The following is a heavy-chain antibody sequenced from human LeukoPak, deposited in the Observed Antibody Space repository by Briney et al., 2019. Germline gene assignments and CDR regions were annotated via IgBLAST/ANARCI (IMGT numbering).Heavy chain of an antibody. Sequence: SETLSLTCTVSGGSISFYYWSWIRQPPGKGLEWIGYIYYSGSTNYNPSLKSRVTISVDTSKNQFSLKLSSVTAADTAVYYCARGAPVTNFDYWGQGTLVTV. CDR1: GGSISFYY. J-gene: IGHJ4*02. V-gene: IGHV4-59*01. D-gene: IGHD4-17*01. CDR3: ARGAPVTNFDY. CDR2: IYYSGST.